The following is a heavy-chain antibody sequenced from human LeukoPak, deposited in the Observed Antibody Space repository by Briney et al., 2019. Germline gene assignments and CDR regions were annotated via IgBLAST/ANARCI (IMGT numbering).Heavy chain of an antibody. CDR2: IWYDGSNK. D-gene: IGHD2-2*01. J-gene: IGHJ6*02. Sequence: PGGSLRLFCAASGFTFSSYGMHWVRQAPGKGLEWVAVIWYDGSNKYYADSVKGRFTISRDNSKNTLYLQMNSLRAEDTAVYYCARDSSTSPEDYYYHGMDVWGQGTTVTVSS. CDR3: ARDSSTSPEDYYYHGMDV. V-gene: IGHV3-30*19. CDR1: GFTFSSYG.